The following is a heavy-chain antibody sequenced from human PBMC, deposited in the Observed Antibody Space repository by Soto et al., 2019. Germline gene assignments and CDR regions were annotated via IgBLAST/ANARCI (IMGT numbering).Heavy chain of an antibody. CDR2: INPNSGGT. Sequence: ASVKVSCKASGYTFTGYYMHWVRQAPGQGLEWMGWINPNSGGTNYAQKFQGWVTMTRDTSISTAYMELSRLRSDDTAVYYCARAPISSSLSLRFLQYYFDYWGQGTLVTVSS. D-gene: IGHD3-3*01. J-gene: IGHJ4*02. CDR1: GYTFTGYY. V-gene: IGHV1-2*04. CDR3: ARAPISSSLSLRFLQYYFDY.